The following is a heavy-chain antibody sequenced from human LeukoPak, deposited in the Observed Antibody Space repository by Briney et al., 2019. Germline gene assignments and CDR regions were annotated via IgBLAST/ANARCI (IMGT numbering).Heavy chain of an antibody. V-gene: IGHV4-59*12. Sequence: SSETLSLTCTVSGDSISSYYWGWIRQPPGKGLEWIGYIYYSGSTSYNPSLKSRVTISVDTSKNQFSLKLNSVTAADTAVYYCARDHQGYYDSSGFDYWGQGTLVTVSS. D-gene: IGHD3-22*01. CDR1: GDSISSYY. CDR3: ARDHQGYYDSSGFDY. CDR2: IYYSGST. J-gene: IGHJ4*02.